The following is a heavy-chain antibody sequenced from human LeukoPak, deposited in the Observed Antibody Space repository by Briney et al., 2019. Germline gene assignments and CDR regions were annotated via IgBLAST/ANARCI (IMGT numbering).Heavy chain of an antibody. Sequence: SETLSLTCTVSGGSISSYYWSWIRQPPGKGLEWIGYIYYSGTTNYNPSLKSRVGTSVDTSKNQFSLKLSSVTAADTAVYYCARVGEYGSGGYYYYYYYYGMDVWGQGTTVTVSS. CDR2: IYYSGTT. D-gene: IGHD3-10*01. CDR3: ARVGEYGSGGYYYYYYYYGMDV. J-gene: IGHJ6*02. V-gene: IGHV4-59*01. CDR1: GGSISSYY.